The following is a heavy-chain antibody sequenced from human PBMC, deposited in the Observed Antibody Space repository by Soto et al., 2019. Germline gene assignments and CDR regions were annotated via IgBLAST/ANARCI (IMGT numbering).Heavy chain of an antibody. CDR3: AKTGGAVPAAIGVYYYMDV. Sequence: ASVKVSCKASGYTFTSYAMHWVRQAPGQRLEWMGWINAGNGNTKYSQKFQGRVTITRDTSASTAYMELSSLRSEDTAVYYCAKTGGAVPAAIGVYYYMDVWGKGTTVTVSS. J-gene: IGHJ6*03. D-gene: IGHD2-2*01. V-gene: IGHV1-3*01. CDR1: GYTFTSYA. CDR2: INAGNGNT.